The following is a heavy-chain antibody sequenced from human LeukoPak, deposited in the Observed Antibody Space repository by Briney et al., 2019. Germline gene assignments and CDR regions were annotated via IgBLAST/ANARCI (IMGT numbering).Heavy chain of an antibody. J-gene: IGHJ5*02. Sequence: SVKVSCKASGGTFSNSGFSWVRQAPGQGLEWMGRIIPIFGTPNYAHKFQGRVTITADKSTSTAYMELSSLTSEDSAVYYCAREAITIFGVVRTQTTYGPHRFDPWGQGTLVTVSS. CDR1: GGTFSNSG. D-gene: IGHD3-3*01. CDR3: AREAITIFGVVRTQTTYGPHRFDP. V-gene: IGHV1-69*06. CDR2: IIPIFGTP.